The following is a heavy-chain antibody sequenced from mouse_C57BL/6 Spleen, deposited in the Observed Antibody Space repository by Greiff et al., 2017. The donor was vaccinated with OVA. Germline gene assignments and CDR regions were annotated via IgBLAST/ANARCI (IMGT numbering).Heavy chain of an antibody. CDR3: ARRTTVVATDYFDY. Sequence: QVQLKQPGAELVRPGSSVKLSCKASGYTFTSYWMDWVKQRPGQGLEWIGNIYPSDSETHYNQKFKDKATLTVDKSSSTAYMQLSSLTSEDSAVYYCARRTTVVATDYFDYWGQGTTLTVSS. CDR2: IYPSDSET. V-gene: IGHV1-61*01. J-gene: IGHJ2*01. D-gene: IGHD1-1*01. CDR1: GYTFTSYW.